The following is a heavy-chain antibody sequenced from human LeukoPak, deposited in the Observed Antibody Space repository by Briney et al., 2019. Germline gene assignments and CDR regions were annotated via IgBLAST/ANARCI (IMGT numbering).Heavy chain of an antibody. V-gene: IGHV4-34*01. CDR3: ARGRVGTMVRGISYYYAMDL. Sequence: PSETLSLTCAVSGGSFSGYDWSWIRQPPGKGLEWIGEINHRGSTNYNPSLMSRVTISVDTSKNQLSLKLSFVTAADTAVYYCARGRVGTMVRGISYYYAMDLWGQGTTVTVSS. D-gene: IGHD3-10*01. J-gene: IGHJ6*02. CDR2: INHRGST. CDR1: GGSFSGYD.